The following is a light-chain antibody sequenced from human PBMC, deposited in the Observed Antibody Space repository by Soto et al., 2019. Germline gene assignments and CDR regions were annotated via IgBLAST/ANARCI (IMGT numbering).Light chain of an antibody. J-gene: IGKJ1*01. Sequence: EIVLTQSPATLSLSPCERATLSCRASQSISGYLGWYQQKPGQAPRLLIYADSNRATGIPARFSGSGSGTEFTLTISSLQADDFATYYCQHYNSYSEAFGQGTKVDIK. CDR2: ADS. V-gene: IGKV3D-15*01. CDR1: QSISGY. CDR3: QHYNSYSEA.